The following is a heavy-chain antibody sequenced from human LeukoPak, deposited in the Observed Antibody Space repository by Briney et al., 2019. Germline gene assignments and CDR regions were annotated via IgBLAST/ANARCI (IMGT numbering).Heavy chain of an antibody. V-gene: IGHV3-23*01. D-gene: IGHD2-15*01. CDR2: ISGSGGST. J-gene: IGHJ4*02. CDR1: GFTFSSYA. CDR3: AKGPRGGRVEVVAAIDY. Sequence: GGSLRLSCAASGFTFSSYAMSWVRQAPGKGLEWVSAISGSGGSTYYADSVKGRFTISRDNSKNTPYLQMNSLRAEDTAVYYCAKGPRGGRVEVVAAIDYWGQGTLVTVSS.